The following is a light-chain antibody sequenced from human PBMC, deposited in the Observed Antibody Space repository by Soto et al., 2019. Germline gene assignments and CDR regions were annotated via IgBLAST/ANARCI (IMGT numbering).Light chain of an antibody. Sequence: ALSQPASVSGSPGQSVTISCSGTGNDVGNYNLVSWYQQHPGKVPKLLIYEVSRRPSGVSDRFSASKSGNTASLTISGLQADDEADYYCCSSSGVTTWIFGGGTKLTVL. V-gene: IGLV2-23*02. CDR1: GNDVGNYNL. CDR2: EVS. J-gene: IGLJ3*02. CDR3: CSSSGVTTWI.